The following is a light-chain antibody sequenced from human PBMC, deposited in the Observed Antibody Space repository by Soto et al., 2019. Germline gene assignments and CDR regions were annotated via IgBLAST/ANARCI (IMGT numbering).Light chain of an antibody. Sequence: QSALTQPASVSGSPGQSITISCTGTSSDVCGYNYVSWYQQYPGKAPKLMIYDVSNRPSGVSNRFSGSKSGNTASLTISGLQAEDEADYYCSSYTSSSPCVFGTRTKLTVL. CDR1: SSDVCGYNY. CDR3: SSYTSSSPCV. CDR2: DVS. V-gene: IGLV2-14*01. J-gene: IGLJ1*01.